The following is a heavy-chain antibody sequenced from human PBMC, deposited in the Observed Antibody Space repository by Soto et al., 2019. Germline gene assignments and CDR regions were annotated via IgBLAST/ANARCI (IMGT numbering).Heavy chain of an antibody. V-gene: IGHV1-3*01. J-gene: IGHJ6*03. CDR1: GYTFTSYA. Sequence: ASVKVSCKASGYTFTSYAMHWVRQAPGQRLEWMGWINAGNGNTKYSQKFQGRVTITRDTSASTAYMELSSLRSEDTAVYYCARVRGVDYYYYMDVWGKGTTVTVSS. D-gene: IGHD3-10*01. CDR2: INAGNGNT. CDR3: ARVRGVDYYYYMDV.